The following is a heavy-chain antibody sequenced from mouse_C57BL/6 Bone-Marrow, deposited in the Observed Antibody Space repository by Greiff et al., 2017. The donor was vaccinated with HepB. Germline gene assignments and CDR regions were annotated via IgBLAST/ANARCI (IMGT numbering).Heavy chain of an antibody. D-gene: IGHD2-1*01. CDR2: IYPRSGNT. CDR3: ARKLPYYAMDY. CDR1: GYTFTSYG. Sequence: QVQLRQSGAELARPGASVKLSCKASGYTFTSYGISWVKQRTGQGLEWIGEIYPRSGNTYYNEKFKGKATLTADKSSSTAYMELRSLTSEDSAVYFCARKLPYYAMDYWGQGTSVTVSS. J-gene: IGHJ4*01. V-gene: IGHV1-81*01.